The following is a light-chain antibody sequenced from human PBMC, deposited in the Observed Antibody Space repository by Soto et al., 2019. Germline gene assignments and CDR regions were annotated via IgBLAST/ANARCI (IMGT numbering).Light chain of an antibody. J-gene: IGLJ2*01. CDR1: SGHSSYA. CDR2: LNSDGSH. Sequence: QPVLTQSPSASASLGASVKLTCTLSSGHSSYAIAWHQQQPEKGPRYLMKLNSDGSHSKGDGIPDRFSGSSSGAERYLTISSLQSEDEADYSCQTWGTGIYVVFGGGTKLTVL. V-gene: IGLV4-69*01. CDR3: QTWGTGIYVV.